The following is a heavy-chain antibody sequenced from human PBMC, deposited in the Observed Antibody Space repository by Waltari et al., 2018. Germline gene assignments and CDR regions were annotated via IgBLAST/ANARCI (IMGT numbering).Heavy chain of an antibody. CDR2: IYYSGST. D-gene: IGHD2-2*02. J-gene: IGHJ4*02. CDR3: ARDRGGAGAAIGTNFDY. V-gene: IGHV4-39*07. Sequence: QLQLQESGPGLVKPSETLSLTCTVSGGSISSSSYYWGWIRQPPGKGLEWIGSIYYSGSTYYNPSLKSRVTISVDTSKNQFSRKLSSVTAADTAVYYCARDRGGAGAAIGTNFDYWGQGTLVTVSS. CDR1: GGSISSSSYY.